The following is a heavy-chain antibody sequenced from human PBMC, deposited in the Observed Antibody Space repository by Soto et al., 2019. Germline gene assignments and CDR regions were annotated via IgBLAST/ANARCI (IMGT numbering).Heavy chain of an antibody. CDR1: GGTFSSYA. CDR2: IIPNIGNT. J-gene: IGHJ6*03. CDR3: ARAVLGYGDTPEGYYMDV. Sequence: ASVKVSCKASGGTFSSYAISWVRQAPGQGLEWMGGIIPNIGNTGYAQKFQGRVTITRNTSISTAYMELSSLRSEDTAVYYCARAVLGYGDTPEGYYMDVWGKGTTVTVSS. V-gene: IGHV1-8*03. D-gene: IGHD4-17*01.